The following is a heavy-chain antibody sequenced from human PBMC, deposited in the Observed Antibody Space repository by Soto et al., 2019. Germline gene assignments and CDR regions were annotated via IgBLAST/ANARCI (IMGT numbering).Heavy chain of an antibody. J-gene: IGHJ6*02. Sequence: ASVKVSCKASGGTFSSYAISWVRQAPGQGLEWMGGIIPIFGTANYAQKFQGRVTITADKSTSAAYMELSSLRSEDTAMYYCARINLNYGMDVWGQGTTVTVSS. CDR1: GGTFSSYA. CDR2: IIPIFGTA. CDR3: ARINLNYGMDV. V-gene: IGHV1-69*06. D-gene: IGHD3-16*01.